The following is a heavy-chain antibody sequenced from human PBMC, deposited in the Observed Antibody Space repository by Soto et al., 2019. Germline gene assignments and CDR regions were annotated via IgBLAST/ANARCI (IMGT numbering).Heavy chain of an antibody. Sequence: SETLSLTCTVSGGSISSSSYYWGWIRQPPGKGLEWIGSIYYSGSTYYNPSLKSRVTISVDTSKNQFSLKLSSVTAAYTAVYYCARLLILLGSGWYRVEEYYMDVWGKGTTVTVSS. CDR2: IYYSGST. V-gene: IGHV4-39*01. CDR3: ARLLILLGSGWYRVEEYYMDV. CDR1: GGSISSSSYY. J-gene: IGHJ6*03. D-gene: IGHD6-19*01.